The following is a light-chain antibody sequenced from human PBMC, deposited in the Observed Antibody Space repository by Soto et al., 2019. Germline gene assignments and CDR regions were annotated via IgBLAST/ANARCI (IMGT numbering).Light chain of an antibody. J-gene: IGLJ3*02. CDR2: GNS. CDR3: QSYDSSLSGWV. CDR1: SSNIGAGYG. V-gene: IGLV1-40*01. Sequence: QAVVAQPPSVSEAPGQRVTISCTGSSSNIGAGYGVHWYQQLPGTAPKLLIYGNSNRPSGVPDRFSGSKSGTSASLAITGLQAEDEADYHCQSYDSSLSGWVFGGGTKLTVL.